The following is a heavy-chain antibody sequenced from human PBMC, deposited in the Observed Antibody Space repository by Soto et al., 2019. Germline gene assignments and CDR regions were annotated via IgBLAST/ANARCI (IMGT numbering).Heavy chain of an antibody. CDR1: GFTFSNAW. V-gene: IGHV3-15*07. Sequence: GESLRLSCAASGFTFSNAWMNWVRQAPGKGLEWVGRIKSKTDGGTTDYAAPVKGRFTISRDDSKNTLYLQMNSLKTEDTAVYYCTTDPLSYYGMGDYYYGMDVWGQGTTVTVSS. D-gene: IGHD3-9*01. J-gene: IGHJ6*02. CDR2: IKSKTDGGTT. CDR3: TTDPLSYYGMGDYYYGMDV.